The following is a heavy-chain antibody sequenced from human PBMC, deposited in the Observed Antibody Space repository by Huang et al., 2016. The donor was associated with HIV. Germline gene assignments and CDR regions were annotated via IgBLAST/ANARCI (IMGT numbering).Heavy chain of an antibody. V-gene: IGHV3-48*01. CDR1: GFSFGSCN. Sequence: CAASGFSFGSCNMNWVRQAPGKGLEWLSYISETGSVITYADSVKGRFTVSRDNAKNSLCLQMDSLRAEDTAVYYCARGYSSSWLYNWGQGTLVTVSS. J-gene: IGHJ4*02. D-gene: IGHD6-13*01. CDR2: ISETGSVI. CDR3: ARGYSSSWLYN.